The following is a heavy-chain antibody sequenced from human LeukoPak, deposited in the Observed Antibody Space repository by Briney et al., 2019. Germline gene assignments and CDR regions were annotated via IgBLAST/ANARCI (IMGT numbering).Heavy chain of an antibody. J-gene: IGHJ4*02. CDR2: ISGSGGST. CDR1: GFTFSSYA. D-gene: IGHD3-16*02. V-gene: IGHV3-23*01. CDR3: ATSALPLLYHY. Sequence: GGSLRLSCAASGFTFSSYAMSWVRQAPGKGLEWVSAISGSGGSTYYADSVKGRFTISRDNSKNTLYLQMNSLRAEDTAVYYRATSALPLLYHYWGQGTLVTVSS.